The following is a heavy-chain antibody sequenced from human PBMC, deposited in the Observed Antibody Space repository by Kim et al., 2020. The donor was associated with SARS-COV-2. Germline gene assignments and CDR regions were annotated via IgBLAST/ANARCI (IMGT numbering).Heavy chain of an antibody. Sequence: SETLSLTCTVSGGSISSYYWSWIRQPPGKGLEWIGYIYYSGSTNYNPSLKSRVTISVDTSKNQFSLKLSSVTAADTAVYYCAISGYNYYYYGMDVWGQGTTVTVSS. CDR2: IYYSGST. CDR3: AISGYNYYYYGMDV. D-gene: IGHD5-12*01. CDR1: GGSISSYY. V-gene: IGHV4-59*01. J-gene: IGHJ6*02.